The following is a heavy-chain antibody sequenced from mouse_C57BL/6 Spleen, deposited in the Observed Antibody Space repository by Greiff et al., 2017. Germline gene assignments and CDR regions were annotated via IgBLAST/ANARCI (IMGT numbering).Heavy chain of an antibody. J-gene: IGHJ2*01. CDR1: GYTFTTYP. D-gene: IGHD1-1*01. CDR3: ARRGYGSGACDY. V-gene: IGHV1-47*01. CDR2: FHPYNDDT. Sequence: QVHVKQSGAELVKPGASVKMSCKASGYTFTTYPIEWMKQNHGKSLEWIGNFHPYNDDTKYNEKFKGKATLTVEKSSSTVYLELSRLTSDDSAVYYCARRGYGSGACDYWGQGTTLTVSS.